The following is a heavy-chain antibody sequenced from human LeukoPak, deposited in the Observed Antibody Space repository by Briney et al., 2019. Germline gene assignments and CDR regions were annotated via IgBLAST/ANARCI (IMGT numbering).Heavy chain of an antibody. Sequence: PGGSLRLSCAASGFTFEDYGMSWVRQAPGKGLEGVSGINWNGGSTGYADSVKGRFTISRDNAKNSLYLQMNSLRAEDTALYYCARVMSYYYDSSGYNTMGFDYWGQGTLVTVSS. D-gene: IGHD3-22*01. CDR1: GFTFEDYG. V-gene: IGHV3-20*04. CDR3: ARVMSYYYDSSGYNTMGFDY. J-gene: IGHJ4*02. CDR2: INWNGGST.